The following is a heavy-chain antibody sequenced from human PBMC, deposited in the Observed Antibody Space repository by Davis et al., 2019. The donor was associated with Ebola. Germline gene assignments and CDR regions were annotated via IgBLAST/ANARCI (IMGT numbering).Heavy chain of an antibody. D-gene: IGHD6-19*01. Sequence: GGSLRLSCAASRFTFSSYSMNWVRQAPGKGLEWMANIKQDGSEKYYVDSVKGRYIISRDNAKTSVFLQMNSLRAEDTGIYYCVREGKQWLVSLWGQGTLVTVSS. CDR3: VREGKQWLVSL. CDR1: RFTFSSYS. CDR2: IKQDGSEK. V-gene: IGHV3-7*01. J-gene: IGHJ4*02.